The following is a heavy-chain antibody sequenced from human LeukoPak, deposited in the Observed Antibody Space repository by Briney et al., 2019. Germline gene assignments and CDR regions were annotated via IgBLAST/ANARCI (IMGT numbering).Heavy chain of an antibody. D-gene: IGHD3-10*01. V-gene: IGHV3-48*03. CDR2: ISSSGSTI. CDR1: GFTFSSYE. CDR3: ARDVRGSVSFPFYYYYGMDV. J-gene: IGHJ6*02. Sequence: GGSLRLSCAASGFTFSSYEMNWVRQAPGKGLEWVSYISSSGSTIYYADSVKGRFTISRDNAKNSLYLQMNSLRAEDTAVYYCARDVRGSVSFPFYYYYGMDVWGQGTTVTVSS.